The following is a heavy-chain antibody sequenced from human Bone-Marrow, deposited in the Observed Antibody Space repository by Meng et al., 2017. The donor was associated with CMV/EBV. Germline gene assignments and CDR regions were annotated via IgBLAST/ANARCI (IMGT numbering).Heavy chain of an antibody. CDR1: GGSVSSGSYY. CDR2: IYYSGST. J-gene: IGHJ6*02. CDR3: GWTGTANYYYYGMDV. Sequence: SETLSLTCTVSGGSVSSGSYYWSWIRQPPGKGLEWIGYIYYSGSTNYNPSLKSRVTISVDTSKNQFSLKLSSVTAADTAVYYCGWTGTANYYYYGMDVWGQGTTVTVSS. V-gene: IGHV4-61*01. D-gene: IGHD1-7*01.